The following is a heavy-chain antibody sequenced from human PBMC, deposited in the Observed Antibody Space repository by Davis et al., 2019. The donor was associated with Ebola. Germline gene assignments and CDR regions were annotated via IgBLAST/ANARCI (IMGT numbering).Heavy chain of an antibody. CDR1: GFTFSGSA. CDR2: MRSKANGYAT. CDR3: TSTTKVGADFPAFDV. D-gene: IGHD1-26*01. J-gene: IGHJ3*01. Sequence: GGSLRLSCAASGFTFSGSAIHWVRQASGKGLEWLGRMRSKANGYATAYEASVRDRFTISRDDSKNTAYLQMNSLESEDTAVYYCTSTTKVGADFPAFDVWGQGTLVTVSS. V-gene: IGHV3-73*01.